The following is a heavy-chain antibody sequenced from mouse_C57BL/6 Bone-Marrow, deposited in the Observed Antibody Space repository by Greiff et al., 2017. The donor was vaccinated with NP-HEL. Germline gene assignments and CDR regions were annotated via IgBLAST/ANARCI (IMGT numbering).Heavy chain of an antibody. D-gene: IGHD1-1*01. CDR2: IYPGSGNT. CDR1: GYSFTSYY. Sequence: VQLQQSGPELVKPGASVKISCKASGYSFTSYYIHWVKQRPGQGLEWIGWIYPGSGNTKYNEKFKGRATLTADTSSSTAYMQLSSLTSEDSAVYYCAREIGSYYGSSYGAMDYWGQGTSVTVSS. J-gene: IGHJ4*01. V-gene: IGHV1-66*01. CDR3: AREIGSYYGSSYGAMDY.